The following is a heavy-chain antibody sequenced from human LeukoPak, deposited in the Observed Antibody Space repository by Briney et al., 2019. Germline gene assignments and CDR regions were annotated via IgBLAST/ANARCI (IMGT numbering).Heavy chain of an antibody. D-gene: IGHD3-22*01. CDR1: GFTVSSNY. J-gene: IGHJ5*02. V-gene: IGHV3-53*01. CDR3: ARGPHYYAYGLFDP. CDR2: IYSGGST. Sequence: GGSLRLSCAASGFTVSSNYMSWVRQAPGKGLEWVSVIYSGGSTYYADSVKGRFTISRDNSKNTLYLQMNSLRAEDTAAYYCARGPHYYAYGLFDPWGQGTLVTVSS.